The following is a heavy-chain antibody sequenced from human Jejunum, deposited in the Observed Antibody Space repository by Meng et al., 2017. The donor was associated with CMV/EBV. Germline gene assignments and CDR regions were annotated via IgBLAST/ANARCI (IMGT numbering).Heavy chain of an antibody. CDR1: GLTFSSYC. J-gene: IGHJ4*02. Sequence: VQLFDSGGGLVQPGGSWGLPCAASGLTFSSYCTPWVRQAPGKGLVWVSRINSDGSSTSYADFVKGRFTISRDNAKNTLYLQMNSLRAEDTAVYYCARGTGQLEPFDYWGQGTLVTVSS. D-gene: IGHD5-18*01. CDR2: INSDGSST. V-gene: IGHV3-74*02. CDR3: ARGTGQLEPFDY.